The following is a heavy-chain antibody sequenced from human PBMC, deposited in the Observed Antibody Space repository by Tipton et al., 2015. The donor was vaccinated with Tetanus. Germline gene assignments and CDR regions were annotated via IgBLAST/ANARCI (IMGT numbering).Heavy chain of an antibody. Sequence: VQLVQSGGEVKKPGESLKISGKGSGYIFNNYWIGWVRQKPGKGLEWMGIIYPGDSDTRYSPSFQGQVTISVDKSINTAYLQWSSLKASDTSMFYCARAHCTDGVCNFDFWGQGALVTVAS. CDR3: ARAHCTDGVCNFDF. V-gene: IGHV5-51*01. D-gene: IGHD2-8*01. CDR1: GYIFNNYW. J-gene: IGHJ4*02. CDR2: IYPGDSDT.